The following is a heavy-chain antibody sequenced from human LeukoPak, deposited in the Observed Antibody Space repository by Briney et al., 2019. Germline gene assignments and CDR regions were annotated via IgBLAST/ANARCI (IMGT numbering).Heavy chain of an antibody. D-gene: IGHD3-22*01. CDR2: ITSSSGTI. Sequence: PGGSLRLSCAASGFAFSRYSMNWVRQAPGKGLEWVSYITSSSGTIYYADSVKGRFTISRDNAKNSLNLQMNSLRAEDTAVYYCARDLYDSSESAFDIWGQGTMVTVSS. CDR1: GFAFSRYS. CDR3: ARDLYDSSESAFDI. V-gene: IGHV3-48*01. J-gene: IGHJ3*02.